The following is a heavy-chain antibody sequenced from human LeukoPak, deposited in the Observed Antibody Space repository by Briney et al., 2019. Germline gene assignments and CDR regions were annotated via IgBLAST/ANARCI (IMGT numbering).Heavy chain of an antibody. Sequence: GGSLRLSCAASGFTFSSYGMHWVRQAPGKGLEWVAFIRYDGSNKYYADSVKGRLTISRDNSKNTLYLQMNSLRAEDTAVYYCAKDRGVIIKFDYWGQGTLVTVSS. J-gene: IGHJ4*02. CDR1: GFTFSSYG. CDR2: IRYDGSNK. V-gene: IGHV3-30*02. D-gene: IGHD3-10*01. CDR3: AKDRGVIIKFDY.